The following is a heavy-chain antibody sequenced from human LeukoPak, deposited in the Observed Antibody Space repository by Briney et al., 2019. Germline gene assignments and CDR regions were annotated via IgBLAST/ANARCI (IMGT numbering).Heavy chain of an antibody. V-gene: IGHV4-4*07. D-gene: IGHD6-6*01. CDR1: GGSISSYY. CDR3: ARGRMGSSPYYMDV. J-gene: IGHJ6*03. CDR2: IYTSGST. Sequence: SETLSLTCTVSGGSISSYYWSWIRQPAGKGLEWIGRIYTSGSTNYNPSLKSRVTMSVDTSKNQFSLKLSSVTAADTAVYYCARGRMGSSPYYMDVWGKGTTVTVSS.